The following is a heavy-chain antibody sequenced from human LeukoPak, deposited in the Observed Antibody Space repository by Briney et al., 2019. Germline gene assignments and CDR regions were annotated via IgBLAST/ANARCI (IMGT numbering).Heavy chain of an antibody. CDR1: GYSSTTSS. Sequence: GEPRKISCKASGYSSTTSSIAGSRRLPGKGLKWTQLIYPGDLDSRYSPSFQGQVTTSADRSISSAYLQWSSLKASDTAMYDCARHRAYTDSYYCDYWGEGTLLTVSS. D-gene: IGHD5-18*01. V-gene: IGHV5-51*01. CDR3: ARHRAYTDSYYCDY. J-gene: IGHJ4*02. CDR2: IYPGDLDS.